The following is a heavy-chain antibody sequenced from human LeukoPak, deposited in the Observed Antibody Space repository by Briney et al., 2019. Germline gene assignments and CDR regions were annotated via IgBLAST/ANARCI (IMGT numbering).Heavy chain of an antibody. CDR1: GFTFSNYA. D-gene: IGHD6-19*01. CDR2: ISGSGGST. CDR3: AKLQGSSAWLPRNFFDY. Sequence: GGSLRLSCAASGFTFSNYAVSWVRQTPGKGLEWVSAISGSGGSTYNADSVKGRFTVSRDNSKNTPYLQMSSLRAEDTAVYYCAKLQGSSAWLPRNFFDYWGQGTLVTVSS. J-gene: IGHJ4*02. V-gene: IGHV3-23*01.